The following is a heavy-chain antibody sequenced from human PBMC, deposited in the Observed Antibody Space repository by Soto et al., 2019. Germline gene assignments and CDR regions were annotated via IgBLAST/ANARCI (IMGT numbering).Heavy chain of an antibody. D-gene: IGHD2-8*01. CDR1: GFTFSSYG. CDR2: IWYDGSNK. V-gene: IGHV3-33*01. Sequence: HPGGSLRLSCAASGFTFSSYGMHWVRQAPGKGLEWVAVIWYDGSNKYYADSVKGRFTISRDNSKNTLYLQMNSLRAEDTAVYYCATSRRYCTNGVCYPDYWGQGTLVTVSS. CDR3: ATSRRYCTNGVCYPDY. J-gene: IGHJ4*02.